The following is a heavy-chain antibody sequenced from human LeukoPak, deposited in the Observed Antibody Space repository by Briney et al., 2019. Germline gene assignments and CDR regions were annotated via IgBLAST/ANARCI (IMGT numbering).Heavy chain of an antibody. CDR2: ISGSGGST. Sequence: GGSLRLSCAASGFTFSSYAMSWGRQGPGKGLEWVSAISGSGGSTYYADSLKGRFTISRDNSKNTLYLQRNSLRAEATAVYCCAKDSSGGYDYVWGSYPLSYWGQGTLVTVSS. J-gene: IGHJ4*02. CDR3: AKDSSGGYDYVWGSYPLSY. CDR1: GFTFSSYA. V-gene: IGHV3-23*01. D-gene: IGHD3-16*02.